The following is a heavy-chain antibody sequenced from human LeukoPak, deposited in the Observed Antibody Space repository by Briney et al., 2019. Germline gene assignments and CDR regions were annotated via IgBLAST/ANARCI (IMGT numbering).Heavy chain of an antibody. CDR1: GGSISSYY. D-gene: IGHD6-6*01. CDR2: IYTSGST. Sequence: SETLSLTCTVSGGSISSYYWSWIRQPPGKGLEWIGYIYTSGSTNYNPSLKSRVTISVDTSKNQFSLKLSSVTAADTAVYYCARRRIAARRAAGFDYWGQGTLVTVSS. V-gene: IGHV4-4*09. J-gene: IGHJ4*02. CDR3: ARRRIAARRAAGFDY.